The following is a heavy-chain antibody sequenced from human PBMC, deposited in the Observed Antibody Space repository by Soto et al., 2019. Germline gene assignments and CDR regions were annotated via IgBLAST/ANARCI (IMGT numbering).Heavy chain of an antibody. J-gene: IGHJ3*02. Sequence: SLTCTVSGASISSSYWSWLRQSPGKGLEWIGHVHHNGNTNYNPSLKSRVAMSVDTSRNQFSVKLRSVTTADTAVYYCARGYYDSNGQSNTFDIWGQGTMVTVSS. V-gene: IGHV4-59*01. D-gene: IGHD3-22*01. CDR3: ARGYYDSNGQSNTFDI. CDR2: VHHNGNT. CDR1: GASISSSY.